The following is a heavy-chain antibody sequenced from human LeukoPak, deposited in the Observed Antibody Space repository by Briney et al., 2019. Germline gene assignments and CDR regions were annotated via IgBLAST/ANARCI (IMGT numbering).Heavy chain of an antibody. CDR2: TYYRSKWYN. J-gene: IGHJ4*02. CDR1: GDSVSSNSAA. D-gene: IGHD3-10*01. Sequence: SQTLSLTCAISGDSVSSNSAAWNWIRQSPSRGXXXXXXTYYRSKWYNDYAVSVKSRITINPDTSKNQFSLQLNSVTPEDTAVYYCARALGGSGSYYRFYYFDYWGQGTLVTVSS. V-gene: IGHV6-1*01. CDR3: ARALGGSGSYYRFYYFDY.